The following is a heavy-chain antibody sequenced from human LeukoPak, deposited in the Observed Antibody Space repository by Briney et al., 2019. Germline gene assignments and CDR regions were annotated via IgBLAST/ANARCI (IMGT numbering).Heavy chain of an antibody. V-gene: IGHV3-74*01. CDR1: GFTFSSYW. CDR2: INSDGSST. D-gene: IGHD6-6*01. CDR3: AKDRRPNIASRTFDY. J-gene: IGHJ4*02. Sequence: PGGSLRLSCAASGFTFSSYWMHWVRQAPGKGLVWVSRINSDGSSTSYADSVKGRFTISRDNAKNTLYLQMNSLRAGDTAVYYCAKDRRPNIASRTFDYWGQGTLVTVSS.